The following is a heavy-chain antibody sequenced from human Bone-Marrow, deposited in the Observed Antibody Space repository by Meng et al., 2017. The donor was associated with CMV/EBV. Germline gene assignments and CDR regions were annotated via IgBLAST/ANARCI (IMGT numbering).Heavy chain of an antibody. D-gene: IGHD5-12*01. V-gene: IGHV1-69*05. J-gene: IGHJ6*02. CDR1: GGTFSSYA. CDR2: IIPIFGTA. Sequence: SVKVSCKASGGTFSSYAISWVRQAPGQGLEWMGGIIPIFGTANYTQKFQGRVTITTDESTSTAYMELSSLRSEDTAVYYCARASGYDVNYYYYYGMDVWGQGTTVTVFS. CDR3: ARASGYDVNYYYYYGMDV.